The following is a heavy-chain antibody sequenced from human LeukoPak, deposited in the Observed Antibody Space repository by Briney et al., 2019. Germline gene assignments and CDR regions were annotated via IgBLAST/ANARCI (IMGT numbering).Heavy chain of an antibody. V-gene: IGHV6-1*01. Sequence: SQTLSLTCAISGDSVSSNSAAWNWIRHSPSRGLEWLRRTNYRSKWYNDYAVSVKSRITITPAASKNQFSLQLNSVTPEDTAVYYCARVSYDCSGGSCYSDRYFDYWGQGTLVTVSS. D-gene: IGHD2-15*01. CDR1: GDSVSSNSAA. CDR3: ARVSYDCSGGSCYSDRYFDY. J-gene: IGHJ4*02. CDR2: TNYRSKWYN.